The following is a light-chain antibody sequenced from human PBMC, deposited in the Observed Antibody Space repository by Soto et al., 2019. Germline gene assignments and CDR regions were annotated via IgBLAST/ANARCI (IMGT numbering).Light chain of an antibody. Sequence: QPVLTQSPSASASLGASVKLTCTLSSGHSNYAIAWHQQQSEKGPRYLMKLNSDGSHSKGDGIPDRFSGSSSGAERYLTISSLQSEDEADYYRQTWGSGIVVFGGGTQLTVL. CDR1: SGHSNYA. CDR3: QTWGSGIVV. V-gene: IGLV4-69*01. J-gene: IGLJ2*01. CDR2: LNSDGSH.